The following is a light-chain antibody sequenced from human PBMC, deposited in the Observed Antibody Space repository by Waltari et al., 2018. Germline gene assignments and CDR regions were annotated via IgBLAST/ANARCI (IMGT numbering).Light chain of an antibody. CDR2: DVT. Sequence: SPLTRPASVSGSPGQPSPIPSTGPTSDVGGFTYFSWYQQHPGKAPKLMIYDVTNRPSGVSNRFSGSKSGNTASLTISGLQAEDEADYYCSSYSRSSSYEFGGGTRLTVL. V-gene: IGLV2-14*03. CDR1: TSDVGGFTY. J-gene: IGLJ3*02. CDR3: SSYSRSSSYE.